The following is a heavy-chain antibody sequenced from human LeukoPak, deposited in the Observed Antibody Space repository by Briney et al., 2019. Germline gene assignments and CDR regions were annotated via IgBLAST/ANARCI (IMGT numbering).Heavy chain of an antibody. D-gene: IGHD4-11*01. CDR3: AREMHYSNYDWFDP. V-gene: IGHV1-69*01. Sequence: GASVTVSCKASGGTFSSYAISWVRQAPGQGLEWMGGIIPIFGTANYAQKFQGRVTITADESTSTAYMELSSLRSEDTAVYYCAREMHYSNYDWFDPWGQGTLVTVSS. CDR2: IIPIFGTA. CDR1: GGTFSSYA. J-gene: IGHJ5*02.